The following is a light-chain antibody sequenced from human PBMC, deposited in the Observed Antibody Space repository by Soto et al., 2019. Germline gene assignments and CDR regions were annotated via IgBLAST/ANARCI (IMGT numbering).Light chain of an antibody. CDR2: DAS. J-gene: IGKJ2*01. CDR3: QQYGSRPPYT. CDR1: QDISNY. V-gene: IGKV1-33*01. Sequence: DIQMTQSPSSLSASVGDRVTITCQASQDISNYLNWYQQKPGRAPNLLIYDASSLETGVPSRFSGSGSGTHFNFTISRLQPEDSATYYCQQYGSRPPYTFGQGTKLEIK.